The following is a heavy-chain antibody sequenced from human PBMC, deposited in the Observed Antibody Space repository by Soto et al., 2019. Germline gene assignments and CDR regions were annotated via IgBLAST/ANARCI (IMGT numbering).Heavy chain of an antibody. CDR3: ARYGGIYDSSGYYYLDY. Sequence: ASVKVSCKASGYTFTSYAMHWVRQAPGQRLEWMGWINAGNGNTKYSQKFQGRVTITRDTSASTAYMELSSLRSEDTAVYYCARYGGIYDSSGYYYLDYWGQGTLVTVPQ. D-gene: IGHD3-22*01. CDR2: INAGNGNT. J-gene: IGHJ4*02. CDR1: GYTFTSYA. V-gene: IGHV1-3*01.